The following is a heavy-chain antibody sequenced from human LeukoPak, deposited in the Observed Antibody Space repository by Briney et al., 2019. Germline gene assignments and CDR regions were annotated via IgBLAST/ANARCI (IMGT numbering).Heavy chain of an antibody. Sequence: SQTLSPTCALSGDSVSSNSATWNWIRQSPSRGLEWLGRTYYRSKWYYDYAVSVKSRITINSDTSKNQFSLQLNSVTPEDTAVYYCARVISSGWERFDYWGQGTLVTVSS. CDR1: GDSVSSNSAT. CDR2: TYYRSKWYY. CDR3: ARVISSGWERFDY. D-gene: IGHD6-19*01. J-gene: IGHJ4*02. V-gene: IGHV6-1*01.